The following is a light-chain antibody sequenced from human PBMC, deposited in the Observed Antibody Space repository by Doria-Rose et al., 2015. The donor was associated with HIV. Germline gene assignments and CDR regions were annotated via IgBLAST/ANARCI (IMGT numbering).Light chain of an antibody. J-gene: IGKJ5*01. V-gene: IGKV3-20*01. Sequence: TQSPGTLSLSPGERATLSCRASQRVKSSYLAWYQQKPGQAHRLLIYDASTMATGIPDRFSGSGSGTDITLTISRLEPEDVAVYYCQQYGTSRGTFGQGTRLEIK. CDR2: DAS. CDR3: QQYGTSRGT. CDR1: QRVKSSY.